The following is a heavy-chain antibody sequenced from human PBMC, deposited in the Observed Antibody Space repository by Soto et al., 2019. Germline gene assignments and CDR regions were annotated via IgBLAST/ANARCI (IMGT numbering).Heavy chain of an antibody. Sequence: GGSLRLSCAASGFTVSSNYMSWVRQAPGKGLEWVSVIYSGGSTYYADSVKGRFTISRHNSENTLYLQMNSLRAEDTAVYYCAREDCSSTSCYDYWGQGTLVTVSS. J-gene: IGHJ4*02. D-gene: IGHD2-2*01. CDR3: AREDCSSTSCYDY. V-gene: IGHV3-53*04. CDR2: IYSGGST. CDR1: GFTVSSNY.